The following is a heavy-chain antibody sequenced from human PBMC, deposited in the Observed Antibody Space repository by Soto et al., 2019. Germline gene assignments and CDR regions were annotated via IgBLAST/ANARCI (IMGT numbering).Heavy chain of an antibody. J-gene: IGHJ4*02. CDR2: IDPSGSQT. CDR1: GYSFAGYW. CDR3: ARQIYDSDTGPNFQYYFDS. D-gene: IGHD3-22*01. Sequence: GESLKISCKGSGYSFAGYWITWVRQKPGKGLEWMGRIDPSGSQTYYSPSFRGHVSISATKSITTVFLQWSSLRASDTAMYYCARQIYDSDTGPNFQYYFDSWGQGTPVTVSS. V-gene: IGHV5-10-1*01.